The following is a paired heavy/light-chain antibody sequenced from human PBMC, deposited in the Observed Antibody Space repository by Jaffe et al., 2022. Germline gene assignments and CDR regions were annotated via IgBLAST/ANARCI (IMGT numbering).Heavy chain of an antibody. CDR2: IRSKGNNYAT. V-gene: IGHV3-73*02. J-gene: IGHJ4*02. D-gene: IGHD7-27*01. CDR3: TRLNDGAGVLTAHDY. CDR1: GFTFSGSA. Sequence: EVQLVESGGGLVQPGGSLKLSCAASGFTFSGSAMHWVRQASGKGLEWVGRIRSKGNNYATAYAESVKGRFTISRDDSRNTAYLQMNSLKTEDTAVYYCTRLNDGAGVLTAHDYWGQGTLVTVSS.
Light chain of an antibody. J-gene: IGKJ4*01. V-gene: IGKV4-1*01. CDR1: QSVLYSSNNKNR. Sequence: DIVMTQSPDSLALSLGERATINCKSSQSVLYSSNNKNRLAWYQQKPGQPPKLLIYWASTRESGVPDRFSGSGSGTDFTLTISSLQAEDVAVYYCQHYYNSPLTFGGGTKVEIK. CDR2: WAS. CDR3: QHYYNSPLT.